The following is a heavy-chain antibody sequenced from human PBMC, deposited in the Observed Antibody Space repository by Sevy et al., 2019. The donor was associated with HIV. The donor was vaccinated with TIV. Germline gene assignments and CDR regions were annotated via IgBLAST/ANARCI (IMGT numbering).Heavy chain of an antibody. D-gene: IGHD1-1*01. CDR1: GFTFSSYA. J-gene: IGHJ4*02. Sequence: GESQKISCAASGFTFSSYAMSWVRQAPGKGLEWVSAISGSGGSTYYADSVKGWFTISRDNSKNTLYLQMNSLRAEDTAVYYCAKGGDWNDGGTFDFDYWGQGTLVTVSS. CDR2: ISGSGGST. V-gene: IGHV3-23*01. CDR3: AKGGDWNDGGTFDFDY.